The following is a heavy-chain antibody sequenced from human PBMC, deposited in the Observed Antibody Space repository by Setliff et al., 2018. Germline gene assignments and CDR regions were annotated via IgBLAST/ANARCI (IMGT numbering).Heavy chain of an antibody. CDR3: ARSYYYDSSAANWFDP. V-gene: IGHV1-2*06. Sequence: ASVKVSCKASGYTFTGYYMHWVRQAPGQGLEWMGRINPNSGGTNYAQKFQGRVTMARDTSISTAYMELSRLRSDDTAVYYCARSYYYDSSAANWFDPWGQGTLVTVSS. D-gene: IGHD3-22*01. CDR1: GYTFTGYY. CDR2: INPNSGGT. J-gene: IGHJ5*02.